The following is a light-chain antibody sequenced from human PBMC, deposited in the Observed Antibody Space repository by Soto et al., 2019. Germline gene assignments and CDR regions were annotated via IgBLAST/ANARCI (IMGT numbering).Light chain of an antibody. CDR2: DVS. CDR3: SSYTSSSTLVYV. CDR1: SSDVGGYNY. J-gene: IGLJ1*01. V-gene: IGLV2-14*01. Sequence: QSALTQPASVSGSPGQSITISCTGTSSDVGGYNYVSWYQQHPGKAPKLMIYDVSNRPSGVSNRFSGSKSGNTASLTISGLQAEDEADYYGSSYTSSSTLVYVFGTGTKLTVL.